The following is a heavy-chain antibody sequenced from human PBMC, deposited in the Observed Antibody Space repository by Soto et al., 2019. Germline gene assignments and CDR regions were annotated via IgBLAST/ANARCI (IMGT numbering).Heavy chain of an antibody. CDR3: ARLKTSSGWSLFDS. J-gene: IGHJ4*02. V-gene: IGHV4-61*01. CDR1: CGSVSSSFFY. CDR2: IYYTGTT. D-gene: IGHD6-13*01. Sequence: PXETLSLPCTVSCGSVSSSFFYWSWVRQPPGQILEWIGYIYYTGTTNYNPSLASRVAMSVDTSKKQFTLNLRSLTAADTARYYCARLKTSSGWSLFDSWGQGMLVTVSS.